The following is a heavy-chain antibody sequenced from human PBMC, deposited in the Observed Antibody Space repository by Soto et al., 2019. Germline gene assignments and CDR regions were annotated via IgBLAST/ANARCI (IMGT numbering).Heavy chain of an antibody. CDR1: GFTFSSYA. CDR3: ARTPMVRGVIFDY. CDR2: ISYDGSNK. V-gene: IGHV3-30-3*01. J-gene: IGHJ4*02. Sequence: GGSLRLSCAASGFTFSSYAMNWVRQAPGKGLEWVAVISYDGSNKYYADSVKGRFTISRDNSKNTLYLQMNSLRAEDTAVYYCARTPMVRGVIFDYWGQGTLVTVSS. D-gene: IGHD3-10*01.